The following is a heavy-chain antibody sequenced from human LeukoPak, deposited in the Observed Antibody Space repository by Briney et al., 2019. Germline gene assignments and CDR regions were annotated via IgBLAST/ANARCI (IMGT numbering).Heavy chain of an antibody. CDR1: GGTFSSYA. J-gene: IGHJ6*03. CDR2: IIPIFGTA. D-gene: IGHD3-3*02. Sequence: GSSVKVSCKASGGTFSSYAISWVRQAPGQGLEWMGGIIPIFGTANYAQKFQGRVTITADKSTSTAYMELSSLRSEDTAVYYCARGTKGINYYYYYYMDVWGKGPRSPSP. CDR3: ARGTKGINYYYYYYMDV. V-gene: IGHV1-69*06.